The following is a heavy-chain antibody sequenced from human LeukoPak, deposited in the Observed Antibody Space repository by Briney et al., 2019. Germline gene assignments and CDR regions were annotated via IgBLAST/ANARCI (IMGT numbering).Heavy chain of an antibody. J-gene: IGHJ4*02. CDR1: GFTFSSYS. CDR3: ASTSYDSSGYYPR. CDR2: ISSSSSYI. V-gene: IGHV3-21*01. D-gene: IGHD3-22*01. Sequence: TGGSLRLSCAASGFTFSSYSMNGVRQAPGKGLEWVSSISSSSSYIYYADSVKGRFTISRDNAKNSLYLQMNSLRAEDTAVYYCASTSYDSSGYYPRWGQGTLVTVSS.